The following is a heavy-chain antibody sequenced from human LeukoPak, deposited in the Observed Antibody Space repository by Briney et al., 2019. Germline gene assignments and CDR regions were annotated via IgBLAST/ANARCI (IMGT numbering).Heavy chain of an antibody. V-gene: IGHV5-51*01. CDR2: IYPGDSDT. CDR1: GYSFTSYW. D-gene: IGHD2/OR15-2a*01. CDR3: AGLGNSGAVDFDY. Sequence: GESLKISCKGSGYSFTSYWIGWVRQMPGKGLEWMGIIYPGDSDTGYSPSFQGQVTISADKSISTTYLQWSSLKASDTAMYYCAGLGNSGAVDFDYWGQGTLVTVSS. J-gene: IGHJ4*02.